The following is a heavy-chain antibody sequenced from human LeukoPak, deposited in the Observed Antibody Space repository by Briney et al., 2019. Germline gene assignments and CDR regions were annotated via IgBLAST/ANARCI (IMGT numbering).Heavy chain of an antibody. CDR1: GFTVRSNY. V-gene: IGHV3-53*05. D-gene: IGHD1-1*01. Sequence: PGGSLRLSCAASGFTVRSNYMSWVRQAPGKGLEWVSVSYSGGSSYYADSVKGRFTISRDNSKNTVYLQMNSLRAEDTAVYFCAKEYGYDYNYFYSMDVWGKGTTVTISS. J-gene: IGHJ6*03. CDR3: AKEYGYDYNYFYSMDV. CDR2: SYSGGSS.